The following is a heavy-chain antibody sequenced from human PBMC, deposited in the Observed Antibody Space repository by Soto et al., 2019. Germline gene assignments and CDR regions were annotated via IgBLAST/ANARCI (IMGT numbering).Heavy chain of an antibody. CDR1: GFTFSSYG. CDR2: ISYDGSNK. Sequence: LRLSCAASGFTFSSYGMHWVRQAPGKGLEWVAVISYDGSNKYYADSVKGRFTISRDNSKNTLYLQMNSLRAEDTAVYYCAKERSTRSLYYFDYWGQGTLVTVSS. V-gene: IGHV3-30*18. J-gene: IGHJ4*02. CDR3: AKERSTRSLYYFDY.